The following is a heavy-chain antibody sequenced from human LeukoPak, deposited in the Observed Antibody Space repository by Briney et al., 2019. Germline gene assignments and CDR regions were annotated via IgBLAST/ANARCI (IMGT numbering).Heavy chain of an antibody. CDR2: ISSSSSTI. CDR1: GFTFSSYS. CDR3: ARKSLYSSGSVTRFDY. V-gene: IGHV3-48*04. Sequence: GGSLRLSCAASGFTFSSYSMNWVRQAPGKGLEWVSYISSSSSTIYYADSVKGRFTISRDNAKNSLYLQMNSLRAEDTAVYYCARKSLYSSGSVTRFDYWGQGTLVTVSS. J-gene: IGHJ4*02. D-gene: IGHD3-22*01.